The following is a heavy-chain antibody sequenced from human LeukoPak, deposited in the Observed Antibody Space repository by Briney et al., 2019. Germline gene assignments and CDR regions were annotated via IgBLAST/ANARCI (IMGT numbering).Heavy chain of an antibody. Sequence: GGSLRLSCAASGFTFSTSWMSWVRQAPGKGLEWVAFISYDGSKKYHADSVKGRFTISRDNSQNTLDLQMSSLRAEDTAVYYCARRSGIAVAGAFDYWGQGTLVTVSS. D-gene: IGHD6-19*01. CDR1: GFTFSTSW. CDR3: ARRSGIAVAGAFDY. CDR2: ISYDGSKK. V-gene: IGHV3-30*03. J-gene: IGHJ4*02.